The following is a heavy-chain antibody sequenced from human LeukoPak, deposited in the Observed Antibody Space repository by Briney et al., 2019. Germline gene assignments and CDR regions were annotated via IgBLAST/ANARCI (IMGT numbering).Heavy chain of an antibody. D-gene: IGHD4-11*01. Sequence: PSETLSLTCIVSGGSISDFYWSWVRQSAGKGLEYIGRIYSSGSTKYNPSLNSRIAMSVDSSKNQFSLNLRSLTAADTAVYYCARVTDSLDYWGQGTLVTVS. CDR3: ARVTDSLDY. CDR1: GGSISDFY. CDR2: IYSSGST. J-gene: IGHJ4*02. V-gene: IGHV4-4*07.